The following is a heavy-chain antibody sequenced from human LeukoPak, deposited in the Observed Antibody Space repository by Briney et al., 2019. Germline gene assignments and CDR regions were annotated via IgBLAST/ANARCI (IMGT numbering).Heavy chain of an antibody. D-gene: IGHD6-19*01. CDR2: INHSGST. V-gene: IGHV4-34*01. CDR1: GGSFSGYY. CDR3: ARLGSSGWYPGDYYYYYMDV. Sequence: SETLSLTCAVYGGSFSGYYWSWIRQPPGKGLEWIGEINHSGSTNYNPSLKSRVTISVDTSKNQFSLKLSSVTAADTAVYYCARLGSSGWYPGDYYYYYMDVWGKGTTVTISS. J-gene: IGHJ6*03.